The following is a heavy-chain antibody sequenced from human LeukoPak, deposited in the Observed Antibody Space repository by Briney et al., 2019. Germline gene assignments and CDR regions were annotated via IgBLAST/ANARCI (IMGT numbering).Heavy chain of an antibody. Sequence: PGGSLRLSCAASGFTFSSHWMTWVRQAPGKGLEWVANIKHDGSERYYVGSVQGRFTISRDNAKNSLYLQMNSPRAEDTAVYYCAVYNWNSKRDLDYWGQGTLVTVSS. D-gene: IGHD1-7*01. CDR3: AVYNWNSKRDLDY. CDR2: IKHDGSER. V-gene: IGHV3-7*05. J-gene: IGHJ4*02. CDR1: GFTFSSHW.